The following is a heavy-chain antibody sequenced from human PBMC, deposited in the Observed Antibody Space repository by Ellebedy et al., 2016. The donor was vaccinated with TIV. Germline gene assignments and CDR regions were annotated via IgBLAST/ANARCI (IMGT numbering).Heavy chain of an antibody. CDR3: ARASYDI. CDR1: GGSISSSSYY. CDR2: IYHSGST. Sequence: SETLSLTCTVSGGSISSSSYYWVWIRQPPGKGLEWIGIIYHSGSTYYNPSLKSRVTISIDTSKNQFSLKLSSVTAADTAVYYCARASYDIWGQGTLVTVSS. V-gene: IGHV4-39*07. J-gene: IGHJ4*02. D-gene: IGHD3-9*01.